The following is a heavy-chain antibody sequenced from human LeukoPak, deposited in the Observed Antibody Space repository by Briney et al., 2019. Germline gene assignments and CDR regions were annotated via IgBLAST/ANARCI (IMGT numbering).Heavy chain of an antibody. CDR1: GGSISSGGYY. Sequence: SETLSLTCTVPGGSISSGGYYWSWIRQHPGKGLEWIGYTYYSGSTYYNPSLKSRVTISVNTSKNQFSLKLSSVTAADTAVYYCASGMVDYYDSSGYSYYYYGMDVWGQGTTVTVSS. V-gene: IGHV4-31*03. CDR2: TYYSGST. J-gene: IGHJ6*02. CDR3: ASGMVDYYDSSGYSYYYYGMDV. D-gene: IGHD3-22*01.